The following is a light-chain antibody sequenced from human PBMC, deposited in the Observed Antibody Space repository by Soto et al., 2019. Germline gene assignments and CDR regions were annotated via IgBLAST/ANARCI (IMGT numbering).Light chain of an antibody. J-gene: IGLJ2*01. CDR2: DVS. Sequence: SALTQPASVSGSPGQSITLSCTGTSSDVGGYNYVSWYQQHPGKAPKLMIYDVSDRSSGVSNRFSGSKSGNTASLTISGLQAEDEADYYCSSYTSSSTLFGGGTQLTVL. CDR1: SSDVGGYNY. CDR3: SSYTSSSTL. V-gene: IGLV2-14*01.